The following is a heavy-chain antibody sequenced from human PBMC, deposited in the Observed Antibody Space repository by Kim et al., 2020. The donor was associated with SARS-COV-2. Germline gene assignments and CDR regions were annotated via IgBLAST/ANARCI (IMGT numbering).Heavy chain of an antibody. J-gene: IGHJ4*02. CDR3: ARSSADY. V-gene: IGHV4-59*10. Sequence: SGSTNYNPSLTSRVTMSVDASRNQFFLKLKSMTAADTAVYYCARSSADYWGQGTLVTVSS. CDR2: SGST.